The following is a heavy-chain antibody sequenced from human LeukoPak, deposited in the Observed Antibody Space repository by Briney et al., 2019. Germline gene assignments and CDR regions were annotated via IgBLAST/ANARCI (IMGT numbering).Heavy chain of an antibody. Sequence: LAGGSLRLSCAASGFTFNNYVMTWVRQVSGRGLEWVSTISAGGTTYYADSVKGRFTISRDNSKNTLYLQMNSLRAEDTAVYYCARAVSSGYDPFDYWGQGTLVTVSS. V-gene: IGHV3-23*01. J-gene: IGHJ4*02. CDR1: GFTFNNYV. CDR3: ARAVSSGYDPFDY. CDR2: ISAGGTT. D-gene: IGHD3-22*01.